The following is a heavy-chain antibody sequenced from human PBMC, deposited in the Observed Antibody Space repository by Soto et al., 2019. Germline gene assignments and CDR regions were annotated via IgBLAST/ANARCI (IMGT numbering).Heavy chain of an antibody. CDR3: ARAVRTGFYGIDV. J-gene: IGHJ6*02. CDR1: GDSFSNYA. Sequence: QVQLVQSGAEVQKPGSSVKVSCRASGDSFSNYAVNWLRQAPGRGLEWMGGLIPVFGTSNYAEKFQGRVTITADDSTSTAYMELSSLTSEDTAVYYCARAVRTGFYGIDVWCQGNTVSVSS. CDR2: LIPVFGTS. D-gene: IGHD4-17*01. V-gene: IGHV1-69*01.